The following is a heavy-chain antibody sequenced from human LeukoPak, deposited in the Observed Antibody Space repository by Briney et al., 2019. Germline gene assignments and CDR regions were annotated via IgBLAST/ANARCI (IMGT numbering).Heavy chain of an antibody. CDR2: ISSSSSYT. J-gene: IGHJ4*02. CDR3: ARANIVLMVYASTLDY. D-gene: IGHD2-8*01. V-gene: IGHV3-11*06. CDR1: GFTFSDYY. Sequence: PGGSLRLSCAASGFTFSDYYMSWIRQAPGKGLEWVSYISSSSSYTNYADSVKGRFTISRDNSKNTLYLQMNSLRAEDTAVYYCARANIVLMVYASTLDYWGQGTLVTVSS.